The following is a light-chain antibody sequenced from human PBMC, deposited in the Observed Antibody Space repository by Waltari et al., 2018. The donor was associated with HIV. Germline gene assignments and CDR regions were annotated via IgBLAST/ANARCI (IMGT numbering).Light chain of an antibody. J-gene: IGKJ4*02. CDR3: QQYNNWPRT. V-gene: IGKV3-20*01. Sequence: ENVLTQSPGTLSLSPGERVTLSCRASQSVSSSYLAWYQQKPGQAPRLLIFGASSRATGVPDRFSGSGSGTDFTLTISRLEPEDFAVYYCQQYNNWPRTFGRGTKVEIK. CDR2: GAS. CDR1: QSVSSSY.